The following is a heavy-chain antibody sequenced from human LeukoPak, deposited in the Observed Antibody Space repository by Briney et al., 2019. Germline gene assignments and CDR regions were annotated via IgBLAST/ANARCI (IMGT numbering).Heavy chain of an antibody. CDR3: ASSGSLTTADY. J-gene: IGHJ4*02. D-gene: IGHD4/OR15-4a*01. CDR1: GGSISSSSYY. V-gene: IGHV4-39*01. CDR2: IYYSGST. Sequence: SETLSLTGTVSGGSISSSSYYWGWIRQPPGKGLEWIGSIYYSGSTYYNPSRKSRVTISVDTSKNQFSLKLSSVTAADTAVYYCASSGSLTTADYWGQGTLVTVSS.